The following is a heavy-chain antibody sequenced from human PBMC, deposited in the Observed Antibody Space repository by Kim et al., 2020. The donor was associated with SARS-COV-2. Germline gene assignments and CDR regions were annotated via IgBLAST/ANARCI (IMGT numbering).Heavy chain of an antibody. D-gene: IGHD6-13*01. J-gene: IGHJ5*02. V-gene: IGHV3-30*03. Sequence: SVKGRFTISRDNSKNTLYLQMNSLRAEDTAVYYCAYAGTSRESDLNWFDPWGQGTLVTVSS. CDR3: AYAGTSRESDLNWFDP.